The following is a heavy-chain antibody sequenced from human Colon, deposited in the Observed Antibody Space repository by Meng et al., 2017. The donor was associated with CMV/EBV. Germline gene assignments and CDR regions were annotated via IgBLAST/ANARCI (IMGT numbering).Heavy chain of an antibody. CDR2: VWSDGSNQ. V-gene: IGHV3-33*06. CDR3: AKDRYATGMNWFDT. CDR1: GFTFSSYA. D-gene: IGHD3-10*01. J-gene: IGHJ5*02. Sequence: SGFTFSSYAMHWVRQAPGKGLEWVAVVWSDGSNQYYAHSVKGRFTISRDNSKNTLYLQMNSLRAEDTAVYYCAKDRYATGMNWFDTWGQGTLVTVSS.